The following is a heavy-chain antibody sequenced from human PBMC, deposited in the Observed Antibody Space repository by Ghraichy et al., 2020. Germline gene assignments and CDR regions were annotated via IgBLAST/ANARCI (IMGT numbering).Heavy chain of an antibody. Sequence: ASVKVSCKASGYTFTGYYMHWVRQAPGQGLEWMGWMNPNSGNTGYAQKFQGRVTMTRNTSISTAYMELSSLRSEDTAVYYCARESAAYYYGSGSYPFYYYYGMDVWGQGTTVTVSS. D-gene: IGHD3-10*01. V-gene: IGHV1-8*02. CDR3: ARESAAYYYGSGSYPFYYYYGMDV. CDR1: GYTFTGYY. CDR2: MNPNSGNT. J-gene: IGHJ6*02.